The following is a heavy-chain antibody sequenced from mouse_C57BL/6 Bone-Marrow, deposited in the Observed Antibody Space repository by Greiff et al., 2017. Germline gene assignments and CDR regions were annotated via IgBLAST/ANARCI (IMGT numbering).Heavy chain of an antibody. CDR1: GYTFTGYW. D-gene: IGHD1-1*01. Sequence: QVQLQQSGAELMKPGASVKLSCKATGYTFTGYWIEWVKQRPGHGLEWIGEILPGSGSTNYNEKFKGKATFTADTSSNTAYMQLSSQTTEDSAIEYCARGNYYDGYAMDYWGQGTSVTVSA. CDR3: ARGNYYDGYAMDY. V-gene: IGHV1-9*01. J-gene: IGHJ4*01. CDR2: ILPGSGST.